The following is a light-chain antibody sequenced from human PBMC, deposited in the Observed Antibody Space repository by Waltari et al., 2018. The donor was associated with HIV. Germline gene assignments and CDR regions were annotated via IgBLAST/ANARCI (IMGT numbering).Light chain of an antibody. V-gene: IGLV1-40*01. J-gene: IGLJ2*01. CDR3: QSYDTSLSGSNV. CDR2: GNN. Sequence: QSVLTQPPSVSGAPGQRVTISCTGSSSNIGAGYDVHWYQQLPGTDPKLLIYGNNIRPSGVPDRFSGSKSGTSASLAITGLQAEDEADYYCQSYDTSLSGSNVFGGGTKLTVL. CDR1: SSNIGAGYD.